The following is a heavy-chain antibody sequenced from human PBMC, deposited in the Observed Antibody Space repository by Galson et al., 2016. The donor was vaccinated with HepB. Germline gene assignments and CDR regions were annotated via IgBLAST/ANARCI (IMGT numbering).Heavy chain of an antibody. Sequence: SVKVSCKASGGTFRSSALSWMRQAPGQGLEWMGAIVPMFGTSSYAQNFQGRVTLTADESTSTAYMDLSGLKSEDTAMYYCAKDALGYCSCTTCRNGVGTTFNIWGQGTLVTVSS. V-gene: IGHV1-69*13. J-gene: IGHJ3*02. D-gene: IGHD2-2*01. CDR3: AKDALGYCSCTTCRNGVGTTFNI. CDR2: IVPMFGTS. CDR1: GGTFRSSA.